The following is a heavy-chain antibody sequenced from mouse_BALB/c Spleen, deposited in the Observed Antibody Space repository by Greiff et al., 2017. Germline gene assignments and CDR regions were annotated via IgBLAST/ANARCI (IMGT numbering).Heavy chain of an antibody. D-gene: IGHD3-2*01. CDR3: ARVYIDSSGYAY. CDR2: IYPYNGGT. J-gene: IGHJ3*01. V-gene: IGHV1S29*02. Sequence: EVQGVESGPELVKPGASVKISCKASGYTFTDYNMHWVKQSHGKSLEWIGYIYPYNGGTGYNQKFKSKATLTVDNSSSTAYMELRSLTSEDSAVYYCARVYIDSSGYAYWGQGTLVTVSA. CDR1: GYTFTDYN.